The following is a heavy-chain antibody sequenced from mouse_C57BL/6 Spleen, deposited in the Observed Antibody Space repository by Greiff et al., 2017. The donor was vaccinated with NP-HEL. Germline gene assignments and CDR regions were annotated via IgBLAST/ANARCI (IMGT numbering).Heavy chain of an antibody. V-gene: IGHV1-53*01. CDR1: GYTFTSYW. CDR3: ARSGTTVVPPYAMDY. D-gene: IGHD1-1*01. Sequence: QVQLQQSGTELVKPGASVKLSCKASGYTFTSYWMHWVKQRPGQGLEWIGNINPSNGGTNYNEKFKSKATLTVDKSSSTAYMQLSSLTSEDSAVYYCARSGTTVVPPYAMDYWGQGTSVTVSS. J-gene: IGHJ4*01. CDR2: INPSNGGT.